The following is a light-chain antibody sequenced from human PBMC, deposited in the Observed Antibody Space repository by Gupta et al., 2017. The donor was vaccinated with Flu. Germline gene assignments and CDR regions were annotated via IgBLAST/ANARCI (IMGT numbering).Light chain of an antibody. V-gene: IGKV1-5*03. CDR1: QTTHSY. Sequence: DNQMTQSPSTLSASVGDRVTITCRASQTTHSYLAWYQQKPGKAPKLLIYAASSLESGIPSRFPASGSGTEFTLTISIMQPDHFPSYYCHQYCSYCYTFGQGTNMEI. CDR2: AAS. CDR3: HQYCSYCYT. J-gene: IGKJ2*01.